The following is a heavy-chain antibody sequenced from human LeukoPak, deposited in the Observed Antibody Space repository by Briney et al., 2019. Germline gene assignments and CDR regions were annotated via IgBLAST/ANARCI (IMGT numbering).Heavy chain of an antibody. D-gene: IGHD3-10*01. CDR3: ARCSYGSGSYYSRTYYYYGMDV. Sequence: GASVKVSCKASGYTFTGYYMHWVRQAPGQGLEWMGWINPNSGGTNYAQKFQGRVTMTRDTSISTAYMELSRLRSDDTAVYYCARCSYGSGSYYSRTYYYYGMDVWGKGTTVTVSS. V-gene: IGHV1-2*02. CDR2: INPNSGGT. CDR1: GYTFTGYY. J-gene: IGHJ6*04.